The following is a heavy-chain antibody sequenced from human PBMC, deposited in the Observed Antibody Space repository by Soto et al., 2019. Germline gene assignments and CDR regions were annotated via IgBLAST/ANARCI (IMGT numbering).Heavy chain of an antibody. CDR1: GFTLRTYW. CDR2: IKKDGSEK. V-gene: IGHV3-7*01. Sequence: GGSLRLSCAASGFTLRTYWMSWVRQAPGKGLEWVANIKKDGSEKNYVDSVKGRFTISRDNAKNSVYLQMNSLRAEDTAVYYCAREEVESGGWQNWGQGTLVTVSS. D-gene: IGHD6-19*01. CDR3: AREEVESGGWQN. J-gene: IGHJ4*02.